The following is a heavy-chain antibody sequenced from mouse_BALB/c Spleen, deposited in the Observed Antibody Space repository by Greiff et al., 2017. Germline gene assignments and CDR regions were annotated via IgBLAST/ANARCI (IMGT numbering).Heavy chain of an antibody. Sequence: EVQLQESGPELVKPGASVKIPCKASGYTFTDYNMDWVKQSHGKSLEWIGDINPNNGGTIYNQKFKGKATLTVDKSSSTAYMELRSLTSEDTAVYYCARNYGSFYAMDYWGQGTSVTVSS. D-gene: IGHD1-1*01. V-gene: IGHV1-18*01. CDR1: GYTFTDYN. CDR2: INPNNGGT. J-gene: IGHJ4*01. CDR3: ARNYGSFYAMDY.